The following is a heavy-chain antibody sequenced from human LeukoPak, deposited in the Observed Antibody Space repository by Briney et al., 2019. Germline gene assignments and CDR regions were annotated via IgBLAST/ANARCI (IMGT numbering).Heavy chain of an antibody. CDR2: INPSGGST. D-gene: IGHD3-22*01. Sequence: ASVKVSFKASGYTFTSYYMHWVRQAPGQGLEWMGIINPSGGSTSYAQKFQGRVTMTRDTSTSTVYMELSSLRSEDTAVYYCARVYGIYDSSGYSQRGYYYGMDVWGQGTTVTVSS. J-gene: IGHJ6*02. CDR3: ARVYGIYDSSGYSQRGYYYGMDV. CDR1: GYTFTSYY. V-gene: IGHV1-46*01.